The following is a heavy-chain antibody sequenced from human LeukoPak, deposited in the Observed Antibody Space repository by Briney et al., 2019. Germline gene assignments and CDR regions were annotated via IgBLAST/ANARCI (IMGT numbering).Heavy chain of an antibody. D-gene: IGHD3-3*01. J-gene: IGHJ6*03. CDR3: ARTAYHDFWSGYYYYYMDV. V-gene: IGHV4-38-2*02. CDR2: VYHSGST. CDR1: GYSISSGYY. Sequence: SETLSLTCTVSGYSISSGYYWGWIRQPPGKGLEWIGSVYHSGSTYYNPSLKSRVTISVDTSKNQFSLKLSSVTAADTAVYYCARTAYHDFWSGYYYYYMDVWGKGTTVTVSS.